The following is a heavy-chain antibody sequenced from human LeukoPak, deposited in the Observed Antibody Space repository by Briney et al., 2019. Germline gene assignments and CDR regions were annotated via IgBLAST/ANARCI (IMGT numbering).Heavy chain of an antibody. D-gene: IGHD6-6*01. CDR3: ARDSSSHYFDY. CDR2: IYTGGTT. J-gene: IGHJ4*02. CDR1: GFTVTSNH. Sequence: PGGSLRLSCAASGFTVTSNHMNWVRQAPGKGLEWVSIIYTGGTTHYADSLKGRITISRDDSSNTLYLQMYSLRAEDTAVYYCARDSSSHYFDYWGQGTLVTVSS. V-gene: IGHV3-66*01.